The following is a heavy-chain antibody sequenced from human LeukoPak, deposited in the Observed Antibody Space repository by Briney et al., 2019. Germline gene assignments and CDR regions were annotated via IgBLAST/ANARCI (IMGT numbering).Heavy chain of an antibody. CDR2: IYYSGST. Sequence: SETLSLTCTVSGGSISSYYWSWIRQPPGKGLEWIGYIYYSGSTNYNPSLKSRVTISVDTSKNQFSLKLSSVTAADTAVYYCARDQPLYGDYSFVYWGQGTLVTVSS. D-gene: IGHD4-17*01. J-gene: IGHJ4*02. CDR1: GGSISSYY. CDR3: ARDQPLYGDYSFVY. V-gene: IGHV4-59*01.